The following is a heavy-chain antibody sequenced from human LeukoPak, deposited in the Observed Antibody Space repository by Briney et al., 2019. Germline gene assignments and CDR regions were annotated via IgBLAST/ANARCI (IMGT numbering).Heavy chain of an antibody. D-gene: IGHD2-2*01. Sequence: ASVKVSCKASGGTFSSYAISWVRQAPGQGLEWMGGIIPIFGTANYAQKFQGRVTITADESTSTAYMELSSLRSEDTAVYYCARVFDIVVAPAANYYYYGMDVWGKGTTVTVSS. CDR1: GGTFSSYA. V-gene: IGHV1-69*13. CDR2: IIPIFGTA. J-gene: IGHJ6*04. CDR3: ARVFDIVVAPAANYYYYGMDV.